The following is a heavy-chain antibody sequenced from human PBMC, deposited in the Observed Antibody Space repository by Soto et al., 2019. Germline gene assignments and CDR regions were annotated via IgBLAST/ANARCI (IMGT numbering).Heavy chain of an antibody. Sequence: GGSLRLSCAASGFIFSTSWMNWVRQAPGKGLEWVAAIKEDGSQKYYVDSVKGRFTISRDNARNSLFLQMNDLRAEDTAVYYWARESGGSCYDPIDYWGQGTLVTVSS. V-gene: IGHV3-7*05. J-gene: IGHJ4*02. D-gene: IGHD2-15*01. CDR1: GFIFSTSW. CDR2: IKEDGSQK. CDR3: ARESGGSCYDPIDY.